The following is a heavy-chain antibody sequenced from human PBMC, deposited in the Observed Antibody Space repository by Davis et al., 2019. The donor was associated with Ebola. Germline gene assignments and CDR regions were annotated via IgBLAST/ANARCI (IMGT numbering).Heavy chain of an antibody. CDR3: AREQSLRFLEWLPDYGMDV. Sequence: ASVKVSCKASGYTFTGYYMHWVRQAPGQGLEWMGWINPNSGGTNYAQKFQGWVTMTRDTSISTAYMELSRLRSDDTAVYYCAREQSLRFLEWLPDYGMDVWGQGTTVTVFS. J-gene: IGHJ6*02. CDR2: INPNSGGT. V-gene: IGHV1-2*04. CDR1: GYTFTGYY. D-gene: IGHD3-3*01.